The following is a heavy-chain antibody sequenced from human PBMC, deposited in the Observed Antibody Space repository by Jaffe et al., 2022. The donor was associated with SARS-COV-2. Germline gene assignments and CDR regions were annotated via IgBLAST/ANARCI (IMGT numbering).Heavy chain of an antibody. V-gene: IGHV3-9*01. Sequence: EVQLVESGGGLVQPGRSLRLSCAASGFTFDDYAMHWVRQAPGKGLEWVSSISWNSGSVGYADSVKGRFTISRDNAKNSLYLQMNSLRTEDTALYYCTKDCKRWLPTDGFDIWGQGTMVTVSS. CDR3: TKDCKRWLPTDGFDI. D-gene: IGHD5-12*01. CDR2: ISWNSGSV. J-gene: IGHJ3*02. CDR1: GFTFDDYA.